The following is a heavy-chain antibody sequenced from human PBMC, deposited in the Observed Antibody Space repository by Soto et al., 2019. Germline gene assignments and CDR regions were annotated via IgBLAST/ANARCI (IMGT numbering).Heavy chain of an antibody. V-gene: IGHV4-31*03. CDR2: IYYSGRT. D-gene: IGHD2-21*02. Sequence: PSETLSLTCTVSGVSISSGGYYWSWIRQHPGKGLEWIENIYYSGRTYYNPSLKSRVILSVDTSKNHFSPTLRSVTAADSAMYHCASVIGGDSEYYFDFWGQGALVTV. J-gene: IGHJ4*02. CDR1: GVSISSGGYY. CDR3: ASVIGGDSEYYFDF.